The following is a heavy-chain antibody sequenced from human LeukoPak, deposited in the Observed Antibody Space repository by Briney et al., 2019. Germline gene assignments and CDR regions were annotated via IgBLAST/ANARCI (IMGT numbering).Heavy chain of an antibody. J-gene: IGHJ4*02. Sequence: ASVKVSCKASGYSFTSHYMHWVRQAPGQGLEWMGLINPSGSSTLYAQKFQGRVTMTRDMSTTTDYMELSSLRSEDTAVYYCARDEDFSGSMWCYFDYWGQGTLVTVSS. CDR2: INPSGSST. CDR1: GYSFTSHY. V-gene: IGHV1-46*01. D-gene: IGHD1-26*01. CDR3: ARDEDFSGSMWCYFDY.